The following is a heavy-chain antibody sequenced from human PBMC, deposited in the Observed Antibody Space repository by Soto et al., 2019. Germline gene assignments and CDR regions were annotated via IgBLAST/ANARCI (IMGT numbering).Heavy chain of an antibody. V-gene: IGHV3-33*01. CDR3: ARDPPYPSYCSRTSWYGDYFDY. D-gene: IGHD2-2*01. CDR2: IWYDGSNK. Sequence: QVQLVESGGGVVQPGRSLRLSCAASGFTFSSYGMHWVRQAPGKGLEWVAVIWYDGSNKYYADSVKGRFTISRDNSKKPLYLQMNSLRAGATAVYYCARDPPYPSYCSRTSWYGDYFDYWGQGTLVTVSS. J-gene: IGHJ4*02. CDR1: GFTFSSYG.